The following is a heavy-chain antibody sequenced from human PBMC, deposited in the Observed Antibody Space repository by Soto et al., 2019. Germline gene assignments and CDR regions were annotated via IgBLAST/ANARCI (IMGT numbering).Heavy chain of an antibody. Sequence: QVQLVQSGAEVKKPGSSVKVSCKASGGTFSNYAISWVRQAPGQGLEWMGGIIPIFGTANYAQKFQGRVTITADESTRTVCVELSRLRSEDTAIYYCAVGSVDIVPTGMKPFDPWGQGTLVAVSS. V-gene: IGHV1-69*12. J-gene: IGHJ5*02. CDR1: GGTFSNYA. D-gene: IGHD5-12*01. CDR2: IIPIFGTA. CDR3: AVGSVDIVPTGMKPFDP.